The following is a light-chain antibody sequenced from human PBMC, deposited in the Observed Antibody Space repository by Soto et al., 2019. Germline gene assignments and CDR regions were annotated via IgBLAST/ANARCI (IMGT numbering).Light chain of an antibody. CDR2: KAS. V-gene: IGKV1-5*03. J-gene: IGKJ5*01. CDR3: QQYNSYPYT. Sequence: DIQMTQSPSTLSGSVGDRVTITCRASQTISSWLAWYQQKPGKAPKLLIYKASTLKSGVPSRFSSSGSGTEFTLTISSLQPDDFATYYCQQYNSYPYTFGQGTRLEIK. CDR1: QTISSW.